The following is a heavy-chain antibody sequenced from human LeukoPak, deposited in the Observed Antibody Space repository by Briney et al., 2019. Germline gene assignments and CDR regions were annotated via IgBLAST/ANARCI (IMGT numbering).Heavy chain of an antibody. Sequence: PGGSLRLSCEVSGFSFSSFAVSWVRQAAGKGLEWVSHISGSGGSTYYADSVQGRFTLSRDNSKITLYLQMNSLRADDTAVYYCAKDAIGQYRTYYFDHWGQGTLVPVSS. J-gene: IGHJ4*02. V-gene: IGHV3-23*01. CDR2: ISGSGGST. D-gene: IGHD1-1*01. CDR1: GFSFSSFA. CDR3: AKDAIGQYRTYYFDH.